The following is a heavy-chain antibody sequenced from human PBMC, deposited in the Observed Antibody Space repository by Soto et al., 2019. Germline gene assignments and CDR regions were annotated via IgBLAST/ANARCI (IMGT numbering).Heavy chain of an antibody. Sequence: GGSLRLSCAASGFTFSSYAMHWVRQAPGKGLEWVAVISYDGSNKYYADSVKGRFTISRDNSKNTLYLQMNSLRAEDTAVYYCARGPYDILTGRFDYWGQGTLVTVPQ. CDR2: ISYDGSNK. V-gene: IGHV3-30-3*01. CDR1: GFTFSSYA. J-gene: IGHJ4*02. CDR3: ARGPYDILTGRFDY. D-gene: IGHD3-9*01.